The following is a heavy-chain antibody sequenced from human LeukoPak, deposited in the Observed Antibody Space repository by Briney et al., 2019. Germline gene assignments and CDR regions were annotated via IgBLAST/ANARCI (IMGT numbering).Heavy chain of an antibody. V-gene: IGHV1-2*02. Sequence: ASVKVSCKASGYTFDVEYIHWVRQAPGLGLEWMGWINPKNGDTNYAQKFQGRVAMTRDTSISTAYMELRRLKSDDSAVYYCARRVQKLVATSWFDPWGQGTLVTVSS. D-gene: IGHD5-12*01. CDR1: GYTFDVEY. CDR3: ARRVQKLVATSWFDP. CDR2: INPKNGDT. J-gene: IGHJ5*02.